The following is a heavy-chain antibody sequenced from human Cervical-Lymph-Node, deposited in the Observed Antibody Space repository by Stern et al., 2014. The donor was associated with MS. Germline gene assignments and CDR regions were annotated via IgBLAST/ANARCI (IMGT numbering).Heavy chain of an antibody. CDR2: INTSGGST. CDR3: ARDQYCSGGSCSLDY. CDR1: GYTFTSYY. Sequence: QMQLVQSGAEVKKPGASVKVSCKASGYTFTSYYMHWVRQAPGQGLEWMGIINTSGGSTSYAQKFQGRVTLTRDKSTSPVHLKLSSLRSEDTAVYYCARDQYCSGGSCSLDYWGQGTLVTVSS. J-gene: IGHJ4*02. V-gene: IGHV1-46*01. D-gene: IGHD2-15*01.